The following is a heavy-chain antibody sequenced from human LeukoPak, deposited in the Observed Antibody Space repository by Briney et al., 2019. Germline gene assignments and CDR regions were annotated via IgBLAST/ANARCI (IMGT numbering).Heavy chain of an antibody. CDR3: AKGYIAAAGYLYYFDY. CDR1: GFTFSSYG. CDR2: ISYDGSNK. J-gene: IGHJ4*02. D-gene: IGHD6-13*01. V-gene: IGHV3-30*18. Sequence: GGSLRLSCAASGFTFSSYGMHWVRQAPGKGLEWVAVISYDGSNKYYADSVKGRFTISRDNSKNTLYLQMNSLRAEDTAVYYCAKGYIAAAGYLYYFDYWGQGTLVTVSS.